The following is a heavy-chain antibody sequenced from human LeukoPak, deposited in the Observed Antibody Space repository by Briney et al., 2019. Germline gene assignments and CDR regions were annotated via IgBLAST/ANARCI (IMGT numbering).Heavy chain of an antibody. D-gene: IGHD5-24*01. CDR1: GGSISSYY. CDR3: ARSRDGDFDY. Sequence: SETLSLTCTVSGGSISSYYWSWIRQPPGKGLEWIGYIYYSGSTNYNPSLKSRVIISVDTSKNQFSLKLSSVTAADTAVYYCARSRDGDFDYWGQGTLVTVSS. V-gene: IGHV4-59*08. CDR2: IYYSGST. J-gene: IGHJ4*02.